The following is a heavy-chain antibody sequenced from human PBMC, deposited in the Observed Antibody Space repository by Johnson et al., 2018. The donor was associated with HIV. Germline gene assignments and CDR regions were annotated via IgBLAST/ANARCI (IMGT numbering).Heavy chain of an antibody. CDR2: IRDDGSKK. CDR3: AKESKWESRTTHAFDI. J-gene: IGHJ3*02. CDR1: GFTFSGYG. V-gene: IGHV3-30*02. Sequence: QVQLVESGGGLVKPGGSLRLSCAASGFTFSGYGMHWVRQAPGKGLEWVAFIRDDGSKKYYADSVKGRFTISRDNSKNTLYLQMNSLRAEDTAVYYCAKESKWESRTTHAFDIWGQGALVTVSS. D-gene: IGHD1-26*01.